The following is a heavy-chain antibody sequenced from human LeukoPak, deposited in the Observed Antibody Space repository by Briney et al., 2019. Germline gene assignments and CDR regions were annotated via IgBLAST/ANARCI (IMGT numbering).Heavy chain of an antibody. J-gene: IGHJ4*02. CDR1: GGTFSSYA. Sequence: VSVKVSCKASGGTFSSYAINWVRQATGQGLEWMGWMNPNSGNTGYAQKFQGRVTMTRNTSISTAYMELSSLRSEDTAVYYCARGLGYSGASYYFDYWGQGTLVTVSS. D-gene: IGHD6-25*01. CDR2: MNPNSGNT. V-gene: IGHV1-8*02. CDR3: ARGLGYSGASYYFDY.